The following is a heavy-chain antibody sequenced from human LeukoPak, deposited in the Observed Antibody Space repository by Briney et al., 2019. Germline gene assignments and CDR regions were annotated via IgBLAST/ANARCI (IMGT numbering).Heavy chain of an antibody. CDR3: ARGSGYCSSTSCYYYFDY. CDR1: VGSISSYN. D-gene: IGHD2-2*01. Sequence: SETLSVTCTVPVGSISSYNWSWIRQPARRGREWIGRIYTSGSTNYNPSLKSRVTMSVDTSKNQFSLKLSSVTAADTAVYYCARGSGYCSSTSCYYYFDYWGQGTLVTVSS. J-gene: IGHJ4*02. V-gene: IGHV4-4*07. CDR2: IYTSGST.